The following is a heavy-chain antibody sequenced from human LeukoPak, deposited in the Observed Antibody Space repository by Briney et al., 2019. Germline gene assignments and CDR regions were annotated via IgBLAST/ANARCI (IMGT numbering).Heavy chain of an antibody. J-gene: IGHJ4*02. D-gene: IGHD6-13*01. Sequence: GGSLRLSCAASGFTFSSYWMSWVRQAPGKGLEWVSAISGSGGSTYYADSVKGRFTISRDNAENTLYLQMNSLRAEDTAVYYCARGTAGCHSSYFDYWGQGTLVTVSS. CDR2: ISGSGGST. V-gene: IGHV3-23*01. CDR1: GFTFSSYW. CDR3: ARGTAGCHSSYFDY.